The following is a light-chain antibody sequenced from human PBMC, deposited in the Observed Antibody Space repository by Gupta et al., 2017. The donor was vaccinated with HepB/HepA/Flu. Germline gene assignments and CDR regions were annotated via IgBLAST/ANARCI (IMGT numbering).Light chain of an antibody. Sequence: QSVLTQPPSQAGSPGQSITLSCTGASSDIGGSNHVSWLQQHPGKAPKLLLYAVNVRPSGVSNRFSGSKSGNTASLTISGLQADDEANYYCSSYASINTVVFGGGTKLTVL. CDR1: SSDIGGSNH. J-gene: IGLJ2*01. CDR3: SSYASINTVV. CDR2: AVN. V-gene: IGLV2-14*03.